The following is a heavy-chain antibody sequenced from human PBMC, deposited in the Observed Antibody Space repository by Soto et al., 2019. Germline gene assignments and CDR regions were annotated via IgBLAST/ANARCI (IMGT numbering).Heavy chain of an antibody. V-gene: IGHV1-18*01. CDR1: GYTFTSYG. CDR3: ARDGGSIAIFGVVIGFYYYYGMDV. J-gene: IGHJ6*02. Sequence: ASVKVSCKASGYTFTSYGISWVRQAPGQGLEWMGWISAYNGNTNYAQKLQGRVTMTTDTSTSTAYMELRSLRSDDTAVYYCARDGGSIAIFGVVIGFYYYYGMDVWGQGTTVTVSS. D-gene: IGHD3-3*01. CDR2: ISAYNGNT.